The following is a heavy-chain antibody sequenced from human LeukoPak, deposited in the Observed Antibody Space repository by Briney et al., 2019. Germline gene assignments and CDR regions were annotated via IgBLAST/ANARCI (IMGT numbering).Heavy chain of an antibody. CDR1: GFTFSIYA. CDR3: ANGLGASQGYGMAV. CDR2: ISGSGGNT. Sequence: GASLRLSCTASGFTFSIYAMSCARRARGRGVEWVSAISGSGGNTYSANSVKGRFTISRDNSKNTLNLQMNSLRAEDTAVYYCANGLGASQGYGMAVSGQGTTFTVS. D-gene: IGHD3-10*01. J-gene: IGHJ6*02. V-gene: IGHV3-23*01.